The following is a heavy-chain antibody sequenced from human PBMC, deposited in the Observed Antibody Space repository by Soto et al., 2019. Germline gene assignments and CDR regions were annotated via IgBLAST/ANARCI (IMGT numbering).Heavy chain of an antibody. CDR1: GFTFDDYA. D-gene: IGHD3-22*01. CDR2: ISWNSGSI. Sequence: EVQLVESGGGLVQPGRSLRLSCAASGFTFDDYAMHWVRQAPRKGLEWVSGISWNSGSIGYADSVKGRFTISRDNAKNFLYLQMNSLRAEDTALYYCAKGYYDSSGYQDLFDYWGQGTLVTVSS. J-gene: IGHJ4*02. CDR3: AKGYYDSSGYQDLFDY. V-gene: IGHV3-9*01.